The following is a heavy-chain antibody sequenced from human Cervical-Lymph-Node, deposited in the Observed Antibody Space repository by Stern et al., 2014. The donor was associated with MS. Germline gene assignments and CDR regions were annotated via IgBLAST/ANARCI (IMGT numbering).Heavy chain of an antibody. CDR3: ARDGFTKAMDV. V-gene: IGHV3-74*01. CDR1: GFSFSGYW. J-gene: IGHJ6*02. D-gene: IGHD3-3*01. CDR2: MNSDGSRV. Sequence: VQLMQSGGVLVQPGGSLRLSCAASGFSFSGYWMHWLRQPPGKGPVWLSRMNSDGSRVNYADSVKGRFTISRDNAKYTLYLQMNSLRAEDTAVYYCARDGFTKAMDVWGQGTTVTVS.